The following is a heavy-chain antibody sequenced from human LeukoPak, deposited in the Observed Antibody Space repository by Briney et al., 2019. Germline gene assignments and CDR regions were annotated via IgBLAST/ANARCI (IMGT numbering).Heavy chain of an antibody. J-gene: IGHJ5*02. Sequence: SETLSLTCTVSGGSISSYYWSWIRQPPGKGLEWIGYIYYSGSTNYNPSLKSRVTISVDTSKNQFSLKLSSVTAADTAVYYCARSRPIYGSGSYRKRNWFDPWGQGTLVTVSS. CDR2: IYYSGST. CDR3: ARSRPIYGSGSYRKRNWFDP. CDR1: GGSISSYY. D-gene: IGHD3-10*01. V-gene: IGHV4-59*12.